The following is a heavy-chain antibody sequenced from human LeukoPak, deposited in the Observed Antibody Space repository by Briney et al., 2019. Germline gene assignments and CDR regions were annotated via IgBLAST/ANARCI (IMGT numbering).Heavy chain of an antibody. CDR2: ISNSGTTI. CDR3: ARDHRPWNYYDSSGYYID. D-gene: IGHD3-22*01. Sequence: GGSLRLSCAASGLTFSDYYMSWLRQAPGKGPECVSYISNSGTTISYADSVKGRFTISRDNAKSSLYLQMNSLGAEDTAVYYCARDHRPWNYYDSSGYYIDWGQGTLVTVSS. J-gene: IGHJ4*02. V-gene: IGHV3-11*01. CDR1: GLTFSDYY.